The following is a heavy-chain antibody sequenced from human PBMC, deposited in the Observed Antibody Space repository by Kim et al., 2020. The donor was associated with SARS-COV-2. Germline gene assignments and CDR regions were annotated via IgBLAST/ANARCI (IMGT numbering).Heavy chain of an antibody. CDR1: GFTFSSYA. D-gene: IGHD3-22*01. J-gene: IGHJ4*02. CDR3: AKGSYDSSGYYCDY. V-gene: IGHV3-23*01. Sequence: GGSLRLSCAASGFTFSSYAMSWVRQAPGKGLEWVSAISGSGGSTYYADSVKGRFTISRDNSKNTLYLQMNSLRAEDTAVYYCAKGSYDSSGYYCDYWGQGTLVTVSS. CDR2: ISGSGGST.